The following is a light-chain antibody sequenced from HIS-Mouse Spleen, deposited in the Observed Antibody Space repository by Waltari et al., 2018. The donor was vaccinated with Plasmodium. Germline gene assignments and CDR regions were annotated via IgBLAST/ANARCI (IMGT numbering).Light chain of an antibody. CDR2: QDS. Sequence: SYELTQPPSVSVSPGQTASITCSGDTLGYHYACWYQQKPGQSPVLVIYQDSKRPSGIPERFSGSNSGNTATLTISGTQAMDEADYYCQAWDSSTVVFGGGTKLTVL. CDR3: QAWDSSTVV. CDR1: TLGYHY. V-gene: IGLV3-1*01. J-gene: IGLJ2*01.